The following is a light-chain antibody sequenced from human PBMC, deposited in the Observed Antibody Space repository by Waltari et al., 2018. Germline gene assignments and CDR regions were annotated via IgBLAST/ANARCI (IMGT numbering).Light chain of an antibody. CDR2: DVS. CDR1: SRDVGGYHY. V-gene: IGLV2-14*01. J-gene: IGLJ1*01. CDR3: SSYTSSSTYV. Sequence: QSALTQPASVSGSPGQSIPISCTGTSRDVGGYHYVSWYQQQPGKAPNLMIYDVSKRPSGVSNRFSGSKSGNTASLTISGLQAEDEADYYCSSYTSSSTYVFGTGTKVTVL.